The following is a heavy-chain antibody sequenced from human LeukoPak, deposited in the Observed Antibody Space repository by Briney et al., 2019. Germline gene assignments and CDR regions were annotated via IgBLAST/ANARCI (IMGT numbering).Heavy chain of an antibody. CDR2: MNPNSGNT. J-gene: IGHJ6*03. Sequence: GASVKVSCKASGYTFTSYDINWVRQATGQGLEWMGWMNPNSGNTGYAQKFQGRVTMTRNTSISTAYMELSSLRSEDTAVYYCARAVRGVTNRHSYYYYMDVWGKGTTVTVSS. V-gene: IGHV1-8*01. CDR1: GYTFTSYD. CDR3: ARAVRGVTNRHSYYYYMDV. D-gene: IGHD3-10*01.